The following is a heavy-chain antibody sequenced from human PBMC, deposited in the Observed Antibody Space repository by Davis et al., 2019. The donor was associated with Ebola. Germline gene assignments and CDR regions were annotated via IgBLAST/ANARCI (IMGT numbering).Heavy chain of an antibody. V-gene: IGHV1-46*03. D-gene: IGHD6-13*01. Sequence: AASVKVSCKASGYTFSFYYIHWVRQAPGQGLEWMGIINPSGGSTSYAQKFQGRVTMTRDTSTSTVYMELSSLRSEDTAVYYCASERVVTIAAAGTPYYYGMDVWGQGTTVTVSS. CDR2: INPSGGST. J-gene: IGHJ6*02. CDR1: GYTFSFYY. CDR3: ASERVVTIAAAGTPYYYGMDV.